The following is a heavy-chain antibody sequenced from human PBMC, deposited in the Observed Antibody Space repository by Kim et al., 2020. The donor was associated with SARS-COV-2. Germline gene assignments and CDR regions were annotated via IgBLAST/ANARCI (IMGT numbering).Heavy chain of an antibody. Sequence: ASVKVSCKASGYTFTSYAMHWVRQAPGQRLEWMGWINAGNGNTKYSQKFQGRVTITRDTSASTAYMELSSLRSEDTAVYYCAREAIGWYRSYYYYGMDVWGQGTTVTVSS. J-gene: IGHJ6*02. CDR3: AREAIGWYRSYYYYGMDV. CDR1: GYTFTSYA. V-gene: IGHV1-3*01. CDR2: INAGNGNT. D-gene: IGHD6-19*01.